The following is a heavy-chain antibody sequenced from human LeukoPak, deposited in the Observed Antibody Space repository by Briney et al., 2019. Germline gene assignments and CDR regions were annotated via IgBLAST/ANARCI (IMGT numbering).Heavy chain of an antibody. V-gene: IGHV1-3*01. CDR1: GYTFTSYA. Sequence: GASVKVSCKASGYTFTSYAMHWVRQAPGQRLEWMGWINAGNGNTEYSQKFQGRVTMTRDTSTSTVYMELSSLRSEDTAVYYCARERGIAAYDYWGQGTLVTVSS. CDR3: ARERGIAAYDY. D-gene: IGHD6-13*01. J-gene: IGHJ4*02. CDR2: INAGNGNT.